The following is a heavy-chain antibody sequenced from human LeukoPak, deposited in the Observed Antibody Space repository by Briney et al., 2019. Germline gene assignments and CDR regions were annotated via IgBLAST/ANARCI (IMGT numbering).Heavy chain of an antibody. D-gene: IGHD6-13*01. CDR3: ANDATQQQLSNLFYGMDV. Sequence: RGSLRLSCAASGFTFSNSPMHWVRQAPGKGLEWVALISYDGNTKYYADSVKGRFTISRDNSKNTMYLQMSSLRTEDTAVYFCANDATQQQLSNLFYGMDVWGQGTTVTVSS. CDR2: ISYDGNTK. CDR1: GFTFSNSP. J-gene: IGHJ6*02. V-gene: IGHV3-30-3*02.